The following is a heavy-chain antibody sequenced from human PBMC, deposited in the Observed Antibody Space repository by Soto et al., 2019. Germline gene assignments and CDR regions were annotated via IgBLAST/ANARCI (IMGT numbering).Heavy chain of an antibody. CDR3: ARGSLYCSSTSCSYGMDV. CDR1: GFTFSDYG. V-gene: IGHV3-33*01. J-gene: IGHJ6*02. D-gene: IGHD2-2*01. Sequence: GGSLILSCAASGFTFSDYGMHWVRQAPGEGLQWVAVIWFDGSNEHYADSVKGRFTISRGNSKNTLYLQMYSLRAGDTAVYYCARGSLYCSSTSCSYGMDVWGQGTTVTVSS. CDR2: IWFDGSNE.